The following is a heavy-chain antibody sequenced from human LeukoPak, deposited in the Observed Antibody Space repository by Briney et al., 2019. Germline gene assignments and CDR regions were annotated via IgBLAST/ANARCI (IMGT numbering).Heavy chain of an antibody. CDR3: ASRRWYYGSGSYKDFDY. Sequence: ASVKVSCKASGYTFTGYYMHWVRQAPGQGLEWMGWINPNSGGTNYAQKFQGRVTMTRDTSISTAYMELSRLRSDDTAVYYCASRRWYYGSGSYKDFDYWGQGTLVTVSS. CDR1: GYTFTGYY. J-gene: IGHJ4*02. CDR2: INPNSGGT. D-gene: IGHD3-10*01. V-gene: IGHV1-2*02.